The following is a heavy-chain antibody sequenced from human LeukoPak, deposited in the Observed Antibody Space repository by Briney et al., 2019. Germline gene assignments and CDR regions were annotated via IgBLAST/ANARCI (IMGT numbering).Heavy chain of an antibody. D-gene: IGHD6-19*01. Sequence: RAGGSLRLSCAASGFTFSSYAMSWVRQAPGKGLEWVSAISGSGGSTYYADSVKGRFTIPRDNSKNTLYLQMNSLRAEDTAVYYCAKAVAVAGLFDYWGQGTLVTVSS. CDR2: ISGSGGST. V-gene: IGHV3-23*01. CDR1: GFTFSSYA. CDR3: AKAVAVAGLFDY. J-gene: IGHJ4*02.